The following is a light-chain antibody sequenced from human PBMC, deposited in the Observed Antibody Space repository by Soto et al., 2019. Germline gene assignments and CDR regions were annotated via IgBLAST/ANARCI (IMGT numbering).Light chain of an antibody. CDR2: EGS. CDR3: CSYAGSSTFEV. CDR1: SSDVGSYNL. Sequence: QSALTQPASVSGSPGQSITISCTGTSSDVGSYNLVSWYQQHPGKAPKLMIYEGSKRPSGVSNRFSGSKSCNTASLTISGLQAEDEADYYCCSYAGSSTFEVFGGGTKVTVL. V-gene: IGLV2-23*03. J-gene: IGLJ3*02.